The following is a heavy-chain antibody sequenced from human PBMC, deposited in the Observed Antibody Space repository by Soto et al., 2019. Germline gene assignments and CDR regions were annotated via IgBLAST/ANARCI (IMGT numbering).Heavy chain of an antibody. CDR2: LFSDGRK. V-gene: IGHV2-26*01. D-gene: IGHD1-1*01. J-gene: IGHJ4*02. CDR3: ASDNWGPGTFDF. CDR1: GVSLSSARVA. Sequence: QVTLKESGPVQVRPTETLTLTCTVSGVSLSSARVAVSWIRQPPGEALEWLAHLFSDGRKSFVTSPKARLTLSKDTSKTQGVLLLTNVGPVDPGAYFCASDNWGPGTFDFWGQGGLVTVPS.